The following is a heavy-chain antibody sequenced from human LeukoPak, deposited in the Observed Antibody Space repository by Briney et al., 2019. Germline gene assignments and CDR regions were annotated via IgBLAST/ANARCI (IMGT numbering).Heavy chain of an antibody. V-gene: IGHV3-48*01. CDR2: ISSSSSTI. J-gene: IGHJ3*02. CDR3: ARELYYYDSSGYPFDGFDI. D-gene: IGHD3-22*01. CDR1: GFTFSSYS. Sequence: PGGSLRLSCAASGFTFSSYSMNWVRQAPGKGLEWVSYISSSSSTIYYADSVKGRFTISRDNAKNSLYLQMNSLRAEDTAVYYCARELYYYDSSGYPFDGFDIWGQGTMVTVSS.